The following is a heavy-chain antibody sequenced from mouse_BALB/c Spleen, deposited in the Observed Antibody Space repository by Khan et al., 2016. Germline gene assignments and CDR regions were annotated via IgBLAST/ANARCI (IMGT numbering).Heavy chain of an antibody. V-gene: IGHV14-3*02. CDR2: IDPANGNS. CDR3: AGYFDY. Sequence: VQLMESGAELVKPGASVKFSCTASGFNIKDTSMPWVKQRPEQGLEWIGRIDPANGNSKYDPTFQGKATITADTSSNAAYLQLSSLTSEDTAVYYCAGYFDYWGQGTTLTVSS. CDR1: GFNIKDTS. J-gene: IGHJ2*01.